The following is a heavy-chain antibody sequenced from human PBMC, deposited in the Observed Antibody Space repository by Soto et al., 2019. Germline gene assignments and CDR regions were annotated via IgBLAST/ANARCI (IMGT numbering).Heavy chain of an antibody. CDR2: FIHSGST. Sequence: SETLSLTCAVYGGSFSNSFWTWIRQPPGKGLEWVGEFIHSGSTNYNPSLKSRVTISEDTSKNHFSLKLSSVTAADTAMYYCARGSYSSAGLDYWAQGTLVTASS. CDR1: GGSFSNSF. CDR3: ARGSYSSAGLDY. D-gene: IGHD6-19*01. J-gene: IGHJ4*02. V-gene: IGHV4-34*01.